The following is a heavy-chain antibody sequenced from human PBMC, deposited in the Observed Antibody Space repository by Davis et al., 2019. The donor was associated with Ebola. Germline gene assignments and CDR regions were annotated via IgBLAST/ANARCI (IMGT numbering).Heavy chain of an antibody. Sequence: ASVKVSCKASGYTFAGYYMHWVRQAPGQGLEWMGWINPNSGGTNYAQKFQGRVTMTRDTSISTAYMELSRLRSDDTAVYYCARAPRHYYGDKGSIWPDAFDIWGQGAVVTVSS. CDR1: GYTFAGYY. CDR3: ARAPRHYYGDKGSIWPDAFDI. J-gene: IGHJ3*02. D-gene: IGHD4-23*01. V-gene: IGHV1-2*02. CDR2: INPNSGGT.